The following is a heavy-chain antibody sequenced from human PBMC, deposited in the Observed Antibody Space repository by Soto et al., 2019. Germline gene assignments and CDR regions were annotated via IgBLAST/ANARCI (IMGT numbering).Heavy chain of an antibody. CDR3: ARDRKLVIPGNYYYYGMDV. J-gene: IGHJ6*02. CDR2: ISSSGTI. V-gene: IGHV4-59*01. Sequence: PSETLSLTCSVSGGSIRDYFWTWVRQPPGKGLEWIGYISSSGTINYNSSLKSRVTISLDTSRNHFSLKLSSVTTADTAVYFCARDRKLVIPGNYYYYGMDVWGRGTTVTVSS. D-gene: IGHD3-9*01. CDR1: GGSIRDYF.